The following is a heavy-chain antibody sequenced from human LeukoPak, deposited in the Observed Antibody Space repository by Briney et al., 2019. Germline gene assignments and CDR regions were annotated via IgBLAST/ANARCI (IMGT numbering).Heavy chain of an antibody. Sequence: PSGTLSLTCTVSGGSISSFYWSWIRQPPGKGLEWIGYMSYSGTTKYNPSLKSRLTISMDTSKNQFSLKLSPVTAAGTAVYYCARVSDYPKEKFDFWGQGTLVTVSS. J-gene: IGHJ4*02. CDR1: GGSISSFY. CDR3: ARVSDYPKEKFDF. V-gene: IGHV4-59*01. CDR2: MSYSGTT. D-gene: IGHD3/OR15-3a*01.